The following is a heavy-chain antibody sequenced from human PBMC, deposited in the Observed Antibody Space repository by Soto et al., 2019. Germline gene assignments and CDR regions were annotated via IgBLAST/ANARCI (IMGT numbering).Heavy chain of an antibody. D-gene: IGHD3-10*01. CDR3: ARDRGLRGTHLYYFDY. Sequence: QVQLVESGGGVVQPGRSLRLCCAASGFTFSSYGMHWVRQAPGKGLEWVAVIWYDGSNKYYADSVKGRFTISRDNSKNTLYLQMNSLRAEDTAVYYCARDRGLRGTHLYYFDYWGQGTLVTVSS. J-gene: IGHJ4*02. CDR1: GFTFSSYG. CDR2: IWYDGSNK. V-gene: IGHV3-33*01.